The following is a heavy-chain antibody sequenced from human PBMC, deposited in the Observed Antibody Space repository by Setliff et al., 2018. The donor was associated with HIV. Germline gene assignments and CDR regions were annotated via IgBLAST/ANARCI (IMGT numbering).Heavy chain of an antibody. Sequence: PSETLSLTCTVSGDSIDRSNFFWTWIRQHPGKGLEWIGYIYYSGSATYNPSLTSQASISVDTSRNEFSLKLSSVTAADTAVYFCARGGAFCGRDSCYYLDYWGQGNPVTVSS. CDR1: GDSIDRSNFF. CDR3: ARGGAFCGRDSCYYLDY. D-gene: IGHD2-21*02. V-gene: IGHV4-31*01. CDR2: IYYSGSA. J-gene: IGHJ4*02.